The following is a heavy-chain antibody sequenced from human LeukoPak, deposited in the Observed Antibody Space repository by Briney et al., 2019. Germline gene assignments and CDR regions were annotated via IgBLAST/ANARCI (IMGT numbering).Heavy chain of an antibody. CDR2: IYYSGST. CDR1: GGSISSTNSY. V-gene: IGHV4-39*01. J-gene: IGHJ4*02. D-gene: IGHD3-16*01. Sequence: KTSGTLSLTCAVSGGSISSTNSYWGWVHQPPGKGLEWIGSIYYSGSTYYNPSLRSRVAISVDTSKNHFSLKLNSVTAADTAVYFCARQIPGVMATRRWGFDYWGQGTLVTVSS. CDR3: ARQIPGVMATRRWGFDY.